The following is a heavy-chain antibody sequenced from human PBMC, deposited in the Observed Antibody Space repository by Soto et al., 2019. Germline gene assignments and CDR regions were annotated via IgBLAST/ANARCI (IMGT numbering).Heavy chain of an antibody. CDR1: GYTFTAYH. V-gene: IGHV1-46*01. CDR3: ARAPYSRTSFHFDF. Sequence: ASVKVSCKASGYTFTAYHMHCVLQSPLHGLEWVGIINPSLGTANYAQKFQGRVAMTWDTSTTTVYMELSSLRSDDTAVYYCARAPYSRTSFHFDFWGQGTLVTVSS. D-gene: IGHD3-22*01. J-gene: IGHJ4*02. CDR2: INPSLGTA.